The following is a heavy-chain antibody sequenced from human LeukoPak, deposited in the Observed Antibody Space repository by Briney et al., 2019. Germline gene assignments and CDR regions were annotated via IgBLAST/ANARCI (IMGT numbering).Heavy chain of an antibody. J-gene: IGHJ6*03. V-gene: IGHV4-59*01. CDR2: VYYRGST. Sequence: SETLSLTCTVSGGSISSYYWSWIRQPPGKGLEWIGYVYYRGSTNYNPSLKSRVTLSVDTSKNQFSLKLSSVTAADTAVYYCARAGGYRGYMDVWGKGTAVTISS. CDR3: ARAGGYRGYMDV. D-gene: IGHD1-1*01. CDR1: GGSISSYY.